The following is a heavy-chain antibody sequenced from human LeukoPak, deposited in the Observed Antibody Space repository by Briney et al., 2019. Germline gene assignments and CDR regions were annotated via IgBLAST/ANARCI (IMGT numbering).Heavy chain of an antibody. J-gene: IGHJ4*02. V-gene: IGHV1-69*04. CDR3: AGSPSGAGSSSACYENFPC. D-gene: IGHD6-19*01. Sequence: GASVKVSCKASGGTFSSYAISWVRQAPGQGLEWMGRIIPILGIANYAQKFQGRVKITADKSTSTAYMELSSLRSEDTPVYYCAGSPSGAGSSSACYENFPCGGQAPLVTVSS. CDR1: GGTFSSYA. CDR2: IIPILGIA.